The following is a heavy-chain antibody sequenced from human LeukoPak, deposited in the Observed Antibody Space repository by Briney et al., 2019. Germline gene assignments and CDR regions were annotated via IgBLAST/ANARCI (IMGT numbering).Heavy chain of an antibody. CDR3: ARGQTNRLLWIGESLSNINPFDY. D-gene: IGHD3-10*01. CDR1: GYTFTRYA. CDR2: ISGYNGYT. V-gene: IGHV1-18*01. Sequence: ASVKVSCKASGYTFTRYAISWVRQAPGQGLERMGWISGYNGYTNYAQKSQGRVTMTTETSTSTAYMELRSLRSDDTAFYFCARGQTNRLLWIGESLSNINPFDYWGQGTLVTVSS. J-gene: IGHJ4*02.